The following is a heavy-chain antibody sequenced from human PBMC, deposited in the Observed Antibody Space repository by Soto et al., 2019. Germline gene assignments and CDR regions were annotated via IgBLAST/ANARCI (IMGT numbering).Heavy chain of an antibody. J-gene: IGHJ4*02. CDR2: IIPIFGTA. CDR1: GGTFSSYA. Sequence: QVQLVQSGAEVKKPGSSVKVSCKASGGTFSSYAISWVRQAPGQGLEWMGGIIPIFGTANYAQKFQGRVTITADESTSTAYMELSSLRSEDTAVSYCPSFSAVAGTTSRLFDYWGQGTLVTVSS. V-gene: IGHV1-69*01. D-gene: IGHD6-19*01. CDR3: PSFSAVAGTTSRLFDY.